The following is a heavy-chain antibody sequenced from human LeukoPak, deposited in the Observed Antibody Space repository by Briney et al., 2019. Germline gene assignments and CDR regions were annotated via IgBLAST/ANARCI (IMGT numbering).Heavy chain of an antibody. J-gene: IGHJ4*02. CDR1: GFTFSSYS. V-gene: IGHV3-21*01. CDR2: ISSSSSYI. Sequence: KSGGSLRLSCAASGFTFSSYSMNWVRQAPGKGLEWVSSISSSSSYIYYADSVKGRFTISRDNAKNSLYLQMNSLRAEDTAVYYCASPPLEAAAGIGYWGQGTLVTVSS. D-gene: IGHD6-13*01. CDR3: ASPPLEAAAGIGY.